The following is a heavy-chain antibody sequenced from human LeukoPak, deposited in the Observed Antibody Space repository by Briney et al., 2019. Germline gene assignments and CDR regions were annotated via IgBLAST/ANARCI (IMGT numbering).Heavy chain of an antibody. CDR3: AVNGRPFKRYYYDSSGYYAY. Sequence: GGSLRLSCAASGFTFSSYAMHWVRQAPGKGLEWVAVISYDGSNKYYADSVKGRFTISRDNSKNTLYLQMNSLRAEDTAVYYYAVNGRPFKRYYYDSSGYYAYWGQGTLVTVSS. D-gene: IGHD3-22*01. V-gene: IGHV3-30-3*01. CDR1: GFTFSSYA. J-gene: IGHJ4*02. CDR2: ISYDGSNK.